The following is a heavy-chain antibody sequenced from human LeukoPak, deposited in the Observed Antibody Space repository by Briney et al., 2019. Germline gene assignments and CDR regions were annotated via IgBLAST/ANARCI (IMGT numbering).Heavy chain of an antibody. CDR2: ISGSGGNT. CDR3: ARALRIYYYFDY. CDR1: GFTFSSYA. Sequence: PGGSLRLSCAASGFTFSSYAMSWVRQAPGKGLEWVSAISGSGGNTYYADSVKGRFTISRDNSKNTLYLQMNSLRAEDTAVCYCARALRIYYYFDYWGQGTLVTVSS. J-gene: IGHJ4*02. V-gene: IGHV3-23*01. D-gene: IGHD1-26*01.